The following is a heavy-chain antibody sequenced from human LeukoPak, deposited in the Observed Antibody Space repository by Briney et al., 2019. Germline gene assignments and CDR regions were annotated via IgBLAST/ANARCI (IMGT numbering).Heavy chain of an antibody. D-gene: IGHD6-6*01. CDR2: IYSGGFE. CDR1: GFTDSNNF. Sequence: GGPLRLSCAASGFTDSNNFLTWLGQAPGKSLECVSLIYSGGFENHADSVRGRFTISRDNSNNTLYLQMNSLRVEDTAIYFCARGGYRSSSAFYYMDVWGKGTTVTVSS. CDR3: ARGGYRSSSAFYYMDV. V-gene: IGHV3-53*01. J-gene: IGHJ6*03.